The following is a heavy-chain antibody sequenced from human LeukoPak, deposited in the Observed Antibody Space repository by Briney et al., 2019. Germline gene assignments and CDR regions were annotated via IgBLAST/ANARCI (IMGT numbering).Heavy chain of an antibody. CDR2: ICTSGST. Sequence: SETLSLTCTVSGGSISSGSYYWSWIRQPAGKGLEWIGCICTSGSTNYNPSLKSRVTISVDTSKNQFSLKLSSVTAADTAVYYCARDGRGWFGGPANAFDIWGQGTMITVSS. V-gene: IGHV4-61*02. CDR1: GGSISSGSYY. J-gene: IGHJ3*02. D-gene: IGHD3-10*01. CDR3: ARDGRGWFGGPANAFDI.